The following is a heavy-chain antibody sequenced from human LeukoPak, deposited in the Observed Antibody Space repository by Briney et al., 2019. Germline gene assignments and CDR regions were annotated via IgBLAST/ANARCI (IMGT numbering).Heavy chain of an antibody. CDR3: ARDAGSGSPGAFDI. Sequence: GGSLRLSCAASGFTFSSYSMNWVRQAPGKGLEWVSYISSSSSTIYYADSVKGRFTISRDNAKNSLYLQMNSLRAEDTAVYYCARDAGSGSPGAFDIWGQGTMVTVSS. J-gene: IGHJ3*02. CDR2: ISSSSSTI. D-gene: IGHD1-26*01. V-gene: IGHV3-48*01. CDR1: GFTFSSYS.